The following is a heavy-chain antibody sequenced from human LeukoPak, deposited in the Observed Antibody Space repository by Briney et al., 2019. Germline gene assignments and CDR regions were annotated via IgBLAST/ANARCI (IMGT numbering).Heavy chain of an antibody. CDR1: GFTFSSYA. D-gene: IGHD3-10*01. CDR3: AKDVPPMAIHPPDYY. Sequence: GGSLRLSCAASGFTFSSYAMSWVRQAPGKGLEWVSAISGSGGSTYYADSVKGRFTISRDNSKNTVYLQMNSLRAEDTAVYYRAKDVPPMAIHPPDYYWGQGNLVTVSS. J-gene: IGHJ4*02. V-gene: IGHV3-23*01. CDR2: ISGSGGST.